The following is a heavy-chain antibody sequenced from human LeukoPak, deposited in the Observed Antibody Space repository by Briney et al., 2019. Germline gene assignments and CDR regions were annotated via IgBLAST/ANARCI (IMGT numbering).Heavy chain of an antibody. Sequence: ASVKVSCKASGYTFTSYYMHWVRQAPGQGLEWMEIINPSGGSTSYAQKFQGRVTMTRDMSTSTVYMELSSLRSEDTAVYYCARLPVGAIYFDDYWGQGTLVTVSS. D-gene: IGHD1-26*01. CDR3: ARLPVGAIYFDDY. V-gene: IGHV1-46*01. CDR1: GYTFTSYY. J-gene: IGHJ4*02. CDR2: INPSGGST.